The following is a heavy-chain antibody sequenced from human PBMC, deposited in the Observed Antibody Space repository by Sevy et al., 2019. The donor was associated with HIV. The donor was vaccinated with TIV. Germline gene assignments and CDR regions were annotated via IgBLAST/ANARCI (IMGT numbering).Heavy chain of an antibody. CDR2: IWYDGSNK. J-gene: IGHJ4*02. CDR3: ARAPPIKKASITIFGVVIIEPPDY. CDR1: GFTFSSYG. D-gene: IGHD3-3*01. Sequence: GGSLRVSCAASGFTFSSYGMHWVRQAPGKGLEWVAVIWYDGSNKYYADSVKGRFTISRDNSKNTLYLQMNSLRAEDTAVYYCARAPPIKKASITIFGVVIIEPPDYGGQGTLVTVSS. V-gene: IGHV3-33*01.